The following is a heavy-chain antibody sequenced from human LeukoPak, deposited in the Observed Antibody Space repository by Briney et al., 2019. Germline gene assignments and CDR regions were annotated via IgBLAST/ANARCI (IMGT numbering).Heavy chain of an antibody. CDR3: ARTRAYVWGSYRYFDY. CDR2: INHSGST. Sequence: SETLSLTCAVYGGSFSGYYWSWIRQPPGKGLEWIGEINHSGSTNYNPSLKSRVTISVDTSKNQFSLKPSSVTAADTAVYYCARTRAYVWGSYRYFDYWGQGTLVTVSS. D-gene: IGHD3-16*02. V-gene: IGHV4-34*01. J-gene: IGHJ4*02. CDR1: GGSFSGYY.